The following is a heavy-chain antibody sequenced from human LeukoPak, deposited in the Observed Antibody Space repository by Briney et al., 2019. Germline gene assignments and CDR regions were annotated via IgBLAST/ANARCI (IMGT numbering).Heavy chain of an antibody. CDR2: IYYSGST. CDR3: ARFPASTGYFDP. Sequence: SETLSLTCTVSGGSLSSGGYYWSWIRQPPGKGLEWIGYIYYSGSTYYNPSLKSRVTISVDTSKNQFSLKLSSVTAADTAVYYCARFPASTGYFDPWGRGTLVTVSS. CDR1: GGSLSSGGYY. V-gene: IGHV4-30-4*08. D-gene: IGHD2-15*01. J-gene: IGHJ2*01.